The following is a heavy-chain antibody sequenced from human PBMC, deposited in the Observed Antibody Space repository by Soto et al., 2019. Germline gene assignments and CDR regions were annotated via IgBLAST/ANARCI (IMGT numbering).Heavy chain of an antibody. J-gene: IGHJ4*02. V-gene: IGHV1-18*01. D-gene: IGHD3-22*01. Sequence: ASVKVSCKASGYTFNRYGISWVRQAPGQGLEWMGWISAYNGNTNYAQKLQGRVTMTTDTSTSTAYMELSSLRSEDTAVYYCASRYDSSDYWGQGTLVTVSS. CDR2: ISAYNGNT. CDR1: GYTFNRYG. CDR3: ASRYDSSDY.